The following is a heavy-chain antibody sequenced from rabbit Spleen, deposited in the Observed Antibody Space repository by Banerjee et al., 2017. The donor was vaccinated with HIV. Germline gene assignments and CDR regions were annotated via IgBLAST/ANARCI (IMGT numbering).Heavy chain of an antibody. CDR3: ARDLVGVIGWNFYL. D-gene: IGHD1-1*01. J-gene: IGHJ3*01. V-gene: IGHV1S45*01. CDR2: IEVGSSGFT. Sequence: QEQLEESGGGLVKPGASLTLTCTASGVSFSFSSYMCWVRQAPGKGLEWIACIEVGSSGFTYFATWAKGRFTISKTSSTTVTLRMTSLTAADRAAYFCARDLVGVIGWNFYLWGQGTLVTVS. CDR1: GVSFSFSSY.